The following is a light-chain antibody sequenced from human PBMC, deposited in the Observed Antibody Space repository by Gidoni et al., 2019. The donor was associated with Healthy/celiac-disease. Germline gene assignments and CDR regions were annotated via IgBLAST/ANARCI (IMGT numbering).Light chain of an antibody. CDR2: GAS. J-gene: IGKJ2*01. CDR1: QSVSSSY. Sequence: EIVLTQSPGTLSLSPGERATLSCRASQSVSSSYLAWYQQKPGQAPRLLLYGASSRATGTPDRFSGSGSGTDFTLTISRLEPEDFAVYYCQQYGSSPPNTFGQGTKLEIK. CDR3: QQYGSSPPNT. V-gene: IGKV3-20*01.